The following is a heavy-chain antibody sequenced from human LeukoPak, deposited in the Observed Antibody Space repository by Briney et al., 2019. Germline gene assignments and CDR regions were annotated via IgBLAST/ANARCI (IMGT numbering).Heavy chain of an antibody. J-gene: IGHJ4*02. Sequence: PGGSLRLSCAASGFTLSSYWMHWVRQVPGKGLVWVSRIDTDESSTNYADSVKGRFTISRDNAKNTLYLQMNSLRAGDTAVYYCARGLMGVDYWGQGTLVTVSS. V-gene: IGHV3-74*01. D-gene: IGHD2-8*01. CDR1: GFTLSSYW. CDR2: IDTDESST. CDR3: ARGLMGVDY.